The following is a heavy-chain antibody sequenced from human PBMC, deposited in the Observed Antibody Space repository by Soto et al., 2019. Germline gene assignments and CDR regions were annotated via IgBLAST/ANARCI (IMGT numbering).Heavy chain of an antibody. CDR2: LNPHSGNT. V-gene: IGHV1-8*01. Sequence: QVQLVQSGGEVKKPGTSVKVSCKASGYTFANYDIHWVRQATGQGLEWMGLLNPHSGNTGYARRLQGRVSMTFNTSTTTAYMELTSLRSEDTAVYFCARGWELPAATFDYWGQGTLVTVSS. CDR1: GYTFANYD. D-gene: IGHD2-2*01. J-gene: IGHJ4*02. CDR3: ARGWELPAATFDY.